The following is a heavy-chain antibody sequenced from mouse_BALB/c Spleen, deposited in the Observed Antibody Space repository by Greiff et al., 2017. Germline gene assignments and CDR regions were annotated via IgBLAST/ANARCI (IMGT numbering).Heavy chain of an antibody. CDR3: ARSGGYYAYYAMDY. D-gene: IGHD2-3*01. J-gene: IGHJ4*01. V-gene: IGHV8-12*01. CDR2: IYWDDDK. CDR1: GFSLSTSGMG. Sequence: QVQLKESGPGILQPSQTLSLTCSFSGFSLSTSGMGVSWIRQPSGKGLEWLAHIYWDDDKRYNPSLKSRLTISKDTSSNQVFLKITSVDTADTATYYCARSGGYYAYYAMDYWGQGTSVTVSS.